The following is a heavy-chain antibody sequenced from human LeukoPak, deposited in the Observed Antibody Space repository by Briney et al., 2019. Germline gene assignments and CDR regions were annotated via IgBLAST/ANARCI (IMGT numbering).Heavy chain of an antibody. CDR2: IIPLFGIA. J-gene: IGHJ4*02. CDR3: ARVEGLGATTVGFDY. CDR1: GGTFSSSA. V-gene: IGHV1-69*10. Sequence: SVKVSCKASGGTFSSSAISWVRQAPGQGLEWVGRIIPLFGIANYAQKFRGRVTITADKSTSTAYMELSSLRSEDTAVYYCARVEGLGATTVGFDYWGQGTLVTVSS. D-gene: IGHD1-26*01.